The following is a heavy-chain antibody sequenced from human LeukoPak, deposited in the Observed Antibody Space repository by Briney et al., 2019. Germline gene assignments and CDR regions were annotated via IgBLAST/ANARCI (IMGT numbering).Heavy chain of an antibody. CDR2: IYSDGST. J-gene: IGHJ3*01. Sequence: PGGSLRLSCAASGFTVSNNYMSWVRQAPGRGLEWVSLIYSDGSTYYADSVKGRFTISRDNSKNTLYLQMNSLRAEDTAVYYCARDYYGSGNYYPGAFDVWGQGTMVTVSS. D-gene: IGHD3-10*01. CDR1: GFTVSNNY. V-gene: IGHV3-53*01. CDR3: ARDYYGSGNYYPGAFDV.